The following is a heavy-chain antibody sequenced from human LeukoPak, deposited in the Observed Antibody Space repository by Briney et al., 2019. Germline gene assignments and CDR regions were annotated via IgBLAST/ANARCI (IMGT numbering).Heavy chain of an antibody. V-gene: IGHV3-30*18. CDR1: GFTFSSYG. CDR3: AKGGYDFWSGYYTLLFDI. D-gene: IGHD3-3*01. CDR2: ISYDGSNK. J-gene: IGHJ3*02. Sequence: GGSLRLSCAASGFTFSSYGMHWVRQAPGKGLEWVAVISYDGSNKYYADSVKGRFTISRDNSKNTLYLQMNSLRAEDTAVYYCAKGGYDFWSGYYTLLFDIWGQGTMVTVSS.